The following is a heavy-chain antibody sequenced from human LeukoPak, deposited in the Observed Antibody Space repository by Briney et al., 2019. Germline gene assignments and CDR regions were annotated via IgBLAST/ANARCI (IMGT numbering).Heavy chain of an antibody. D-gene: IGHD6-13*01. Sequence: SETLSLTCTVSGGSISSYYWSWIRQPPGKGLEWIGYIYYSGSTNYNPSLKSRVTISVDTSKNQFSLKLTSVTAADTAVYYCARDSSSSWSPLYYYYYYMDVWGKGTTVTVSS. CDR3: ARDSSSSWSPLYYYYYYMDV. J-gene: IGHJ6*03. CDR1: GGSISSYY. CDR2: IYYSGST. V-gene: IGHV4-59*01.